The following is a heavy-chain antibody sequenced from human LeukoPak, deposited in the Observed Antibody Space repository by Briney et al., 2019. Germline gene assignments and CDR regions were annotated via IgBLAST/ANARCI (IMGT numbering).Heavy chain of an antibody. V-gene: IGHV1-69*04. CDR3: ARENDSSGYRL. J-gene: IGHJ4*02. D-gene: IGHD3-22*01. CDR1: GGTFSSYA. Sequence: SVKVSFKASGGTFSSYAISWVRQAPGQGLEWMGRIIPILGIANYAQKFQGRVTITADKSTSTAYMELSSLRSEDTAVYYCARENDSSGYRLWGQGTLVTVSS. CDR2: IIPILGIA.